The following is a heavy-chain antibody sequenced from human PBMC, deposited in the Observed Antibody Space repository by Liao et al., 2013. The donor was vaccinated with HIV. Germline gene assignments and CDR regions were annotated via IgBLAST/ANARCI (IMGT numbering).Heavy chain of an antibody. Sequence: QVQLQQWGAGLLKPSETLSLTCAVYGGSFSGYYWSWIRQPPGKGLEWIGEINHSGSTNYNPSLKSRVTIAVDMSKNQFSLKLSSVTAADTAVYYCARVGVGAPVYQQWGQGTLVIVSS. D-gene: IGHD1-26*01. CDR3: ARVGVGAPVYQQ. CDR2: INHSGST. CDR1: GGSFSGYY. V-gene: IGHV4-34*01. J-gene: IGHJ1*01.